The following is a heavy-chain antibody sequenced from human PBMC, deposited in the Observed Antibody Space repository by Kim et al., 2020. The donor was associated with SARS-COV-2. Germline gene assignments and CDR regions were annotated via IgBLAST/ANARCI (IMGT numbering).Heavy chain of an antibody. CDR2: ISSNGNNI. J-gene: IGHJ4*02. V-gene: IGHV3-30-3*01. CDR1: GFIFSSWA. Sequence: GGSLRLSCAASGFIFSSWAMHWVRQAPGKGLECVAAISSNGNNIDYADSVKGRFTISRDNSKNTLFLQMNSLRVEDTAVYYCAKDVPGSIDYWGQGTLVTVSS. CDR3: AKDVPGSIDY.